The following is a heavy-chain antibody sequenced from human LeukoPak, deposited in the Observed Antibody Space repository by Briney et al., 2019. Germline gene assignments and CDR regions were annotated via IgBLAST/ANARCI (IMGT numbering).Heavy chain of an antibody. Sequence: PGGSLRLSCAASGFTFDDYAMHWVRQAPGKGLEWVSGISWNSGSIGYADSVKGRFTISRDNAKNSLYLQMNSLRAEDTALYYCAKDIGSSGYYYFGYWGQGTLVTVSS. CDR1: GFTFDDYA. CDR3: AKDIGSSGYYYFGY. CDR2: ISWNSGSI. V-gene: IGHV3-9*01. J-gene: IGHJ4*02. D-gene: IGHD3-22*01.